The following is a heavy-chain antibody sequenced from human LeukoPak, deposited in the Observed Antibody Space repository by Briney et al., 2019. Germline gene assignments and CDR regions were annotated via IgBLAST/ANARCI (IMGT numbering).Heavy chain of an antibody. D-gene: IGHD3-10*01. Sequence: ASVKVSCKASGYTFTSYGISWVRQAPGQGLEWMGWISAYNGNTNYAQKLQGRVTITTDTSTSTAYMELRSLRSDDTAVYYCAGARGVITYRGYNWFDPWGQGTLVTVSS. CDR3: AGARGVITYRGYNWFDP. CDR1: GYTFTSYG. J-gene: IGHJ5*02. CDR2: ISAYNGNT. V-gene: IGHV1-18*01.